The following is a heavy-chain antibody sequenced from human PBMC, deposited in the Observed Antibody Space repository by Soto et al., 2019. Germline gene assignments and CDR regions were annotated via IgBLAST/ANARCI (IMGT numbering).Heavy chain of an antibody. Sequence: EVQLLESGGGLVQPGGSLRLSCTASGFTFNRHAMTWVRQGPGKGLEWVSGLSDSGGSIYYADSVKGRFTISRDNSMNTLYLQMNTLRAEDTAVYYCAKVSSAWYAGFFDLWGQGTLVTVSS. V-gene: IGHV3-23*01. J-gene: IGHJ4*02. CDR1: GFTFNRHA. CDR2: LSDSGGSI. D-gene: IGHD2-8*01. CDR3: AKVSSAWYAGFFDL.